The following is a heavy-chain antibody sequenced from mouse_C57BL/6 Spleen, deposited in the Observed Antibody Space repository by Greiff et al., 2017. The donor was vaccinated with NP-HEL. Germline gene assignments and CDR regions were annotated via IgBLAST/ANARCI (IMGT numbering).Heavy chain of an antibody. J-gene: IGHJ1*03. V-gene: IGHV6-3*01. CDR1: GFTFSNYW. CDR2: IRLKSDNYAT. CDR3: TGMDGNYLYWYFDV. D-gene: IGHD2-1*01. Sequence: EVQLQESGGGLVQPGGSMKLSCVASGFTFSNYWMNWVRQSPEKGLEWVAQIRLKSDNYATHYAESVKGRFTISRDDSKSSVYLQMNNLRAEDTGIYYCTGMDGNYLYWYFDVWGTGTTVTVSS.